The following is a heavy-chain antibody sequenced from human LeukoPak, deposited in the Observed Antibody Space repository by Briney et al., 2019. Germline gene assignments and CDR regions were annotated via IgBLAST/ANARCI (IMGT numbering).Heavy chain of an antibody. CDR1: GFTFSNYY. CDR3: ARDQRSYSSGWYDHHYYYMDV. CDR2: ISSSGSTI. Sequence: GGSLRLSCAASGFTFSNYYMSWIRQAPGKGLEWVSYISSSGSTIYYADSVKGRFTISRDNAKNSLYLQLNSLRADDTGVYYCARDQRSYSSGWYDHHYYYMDVWGKGTTVTVSS. D-gene: IGHD6-19*01. V-gene: IGHV3-11*04. J-gene: IGHJ6*03.